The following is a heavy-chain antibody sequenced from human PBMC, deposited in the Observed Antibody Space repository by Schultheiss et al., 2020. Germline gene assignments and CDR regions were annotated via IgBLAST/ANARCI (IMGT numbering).Heavy chain of an antibody. CDR3: AIRPLMPYYDFWSGYYEYYYYYYYMDV. CDR2: ISAYNGNT. D-gene: IGHD3-3*01. V-gene: IGHV1-18*01. J-gene: IGHJ6*03. CDR1: GYTFTSYG. Sequence: ASVKVSCKASGYTFTSYGISWVRQAPGQGLEWMGWISAYNGNTNYAQKFQGRVTMTRDTSISTAYMELSRLRSDDTAVYYCAIRPLMPYYDFWSGYYEYYYYYYYMDVWGKGTTVTVSS.